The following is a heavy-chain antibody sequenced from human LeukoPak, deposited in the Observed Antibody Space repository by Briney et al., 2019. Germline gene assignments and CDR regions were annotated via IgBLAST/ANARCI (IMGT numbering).Heavy chain of an antibody. D-gene: IGHD5-18*01. J-gene: IGHJ4*02. CDR1: GFTFSSYE. CDR3: ARDPISADTAIDQFDY. V-gene: IGHV3-48*03. Sequence: GGSLRLSFAASGFTFSSYEMNWVRPAPGKGLEWVSYISSSGSTIYYADSVKGRFTISRDNAKNSLYLQMNSLRAEDTAVYYCARDPISADTAIDQFDYWGQGTLVTVSS. CDR2: ISSSGSTI.